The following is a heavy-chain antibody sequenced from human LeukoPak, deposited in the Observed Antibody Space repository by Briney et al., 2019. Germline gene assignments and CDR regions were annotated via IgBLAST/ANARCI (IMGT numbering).Heavy chain of an antibody. Sequence: ASVKVSCKASGYTFTSYGISWVRQALGQGREWMGWISAYNGNTNYAQKLQVRVTMTTATSRSTDYMELRSLRSDDTAVYYCARDGPDFWSGYPNPYYYYYMDVWGKGTTVTVSS. V-gene: IGHV1-18*01. CDR2: ISAYNGNT. J-gene: IGHJ6*03. CDR1: GYTFTSYG. D-gene: IGHD3-3*01. CDR3: ARDGPDFWSGYPNPYYYYYMDV.